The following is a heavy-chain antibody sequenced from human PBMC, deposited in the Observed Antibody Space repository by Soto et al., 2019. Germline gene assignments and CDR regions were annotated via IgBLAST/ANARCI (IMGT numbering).Heavy chain of an antibody. D-gene: IGHD1-7*01. J-gene: IGHJ3*02. CDR1: GFTFSSYG. Sequence: GGSLRLSCAASGFTFSSYGMHWVRQAPGKGLEWVTAISYDASSEYYADSVEGRLTISRDNSKNTLYLQMNSLRPEDTAVYYCAKDEELQLSAFDIWGQGTVVTVSS. CDR3: AKDEELQLSAFDI. CDR2: ISYDASSE. V-gene: IGHV3-30*18.